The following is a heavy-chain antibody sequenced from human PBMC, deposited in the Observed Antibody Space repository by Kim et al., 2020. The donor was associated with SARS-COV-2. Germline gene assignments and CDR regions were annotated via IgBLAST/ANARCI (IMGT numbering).Heavy chain of an antibody. D-gene: IGHD3-10*01. CDR1: GGSFSGYY. CDR3: ARTKMGSYYGSGSYYPYYYYYGMDV. J-gene: IGHJ6*02. Sequence: SETLSLTCAVYGGSFSGYYWSWIRQPPGKGLEWIGEINHSGSTNYNPSLKSRVTISVDTSKNQFSLKLSSVTSADTAVYYCARTKMGSYYGSGSYYPYYYYYGMDVWGQGTTVTVSS. CDR2: INHSGST. V-gene: IGHV4-34*01.